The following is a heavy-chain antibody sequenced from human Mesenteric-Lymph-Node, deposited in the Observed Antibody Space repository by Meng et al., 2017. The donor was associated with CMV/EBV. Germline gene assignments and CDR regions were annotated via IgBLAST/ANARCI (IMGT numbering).Heavy chain of an antibody. CDR3: ARQLIQQLVVFDS. CDR2: IYYTGST. CDR1: GASISSSSCY. V-gene: IGHV4-39*01. D-gene: IGHD6-13*01. Sequence: VSGASISSSSCYWGWIRQPPGKGLEWIGSIYYTGSTYYNPSLKSRVTISVDTSKNQFSLKLSSVTAADTAVYYCARQLIQQLVVFDSWGQGALVTVSS. J-gene: IGHJ4*02.